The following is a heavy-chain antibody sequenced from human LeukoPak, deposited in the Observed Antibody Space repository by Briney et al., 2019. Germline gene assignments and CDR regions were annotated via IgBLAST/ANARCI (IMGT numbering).Heavy chain of an antibody. CDR3: ARDLGYSYGFDY. CDR2: IYSGGST. Sequence: GGSLRLSCAASGFTVSSNYMSWVRQAPGKGLEWVSVIYSGGSTYYADSVKGRFTISRDNAKNSLYLQMSSLRAEDTAVYYCARDLGYSYGFDYWGQGTLVTVSS. V-gene: IGHV3-53*01. J-gene: IGHJ4*02. CDR1: GFTVSSNY. D-gene: IGHD5-18*01.